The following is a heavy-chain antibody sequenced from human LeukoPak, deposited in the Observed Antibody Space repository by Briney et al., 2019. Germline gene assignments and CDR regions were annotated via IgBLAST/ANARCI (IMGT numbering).Heavy chain of an antibody. CDR3: AKSMLYAYFDP. V-gene: IGHV3-23*01. CDR2: ISASGTYT. Sequence: GGSLRLSCAASGFTFSNNAMSWVRQAPGRGLEWVSVISASGTYTSNADSVKGRFTISRDNSKNVLYLQMSSLRAEDTAIYYCAKSMLYAYFDPRGQGTLVTVSS. J-gene: IGHJ5*02. D-gene: IGHD2-8*01. CDR1: GFTFSNNA.